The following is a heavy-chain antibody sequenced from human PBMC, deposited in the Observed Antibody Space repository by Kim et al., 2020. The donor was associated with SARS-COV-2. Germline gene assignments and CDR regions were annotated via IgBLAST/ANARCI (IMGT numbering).Heavy chain of an antibody. Sequence: RFTSSRDNAKNTLYLQMNSLRADDTAVYYCAKGEVVAAMGPSYYYYGMDVWGQGTTVTVSS. D-gene: IGHD2-15*01. J-gene: IGHJ6*02. V-gene: IGHV3-23*01. CDR3: AKGEVVAAMGPSYYYYGMDV.